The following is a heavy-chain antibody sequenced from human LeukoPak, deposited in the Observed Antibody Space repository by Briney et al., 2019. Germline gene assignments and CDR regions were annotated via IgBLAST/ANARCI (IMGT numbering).Heavy chain of an antibody. CDR2: INHSGTT. D-gene: IGHD3-22*01. J-gene: IGHJ4*02. V-gene: IGHV4-34*01. CDR3: ASNGPLLSDTSRYYFDS. Sequence: PSETLSLTCAVYGGSFSGYYWSWVRQPPGKGLEWIVEINHSGTTNYNPSLKSRLTISVDTAENPFSLNLSSLPAADTAVYYCASNGPLLSDTSRYYFDSWGQGTLVTVS. CDR1: GGSFSGYY.